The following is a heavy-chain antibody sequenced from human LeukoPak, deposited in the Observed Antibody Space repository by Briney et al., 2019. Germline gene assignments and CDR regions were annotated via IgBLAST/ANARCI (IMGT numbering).Heavy chain of an antibody. CDR2: INHSGST. Sequence: NPSETLSLTCAVYGGSFSGYYWSWIRQPPGKGLEWIGEINHSGSTNYNPSLKSRVTISVDTSKNQFSLRLSSVTAADTAVYYCARDVFRTIFEFWGQGTLVTVSS. CDR3: ARDVFRTIFEF. J-gene: IGHJ4*02. CDR1: GGSFSGYY. D-gene: IGHD1-1*01. V-gene: IGHV4-34*01.